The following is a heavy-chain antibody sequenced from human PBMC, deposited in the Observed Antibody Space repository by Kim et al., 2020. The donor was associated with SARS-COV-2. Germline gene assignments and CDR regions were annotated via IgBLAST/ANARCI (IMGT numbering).Heavy chain of an antibody. CDR3: ARTRAVAGTANAFDI. J-gene: IGHJ3*02. Sequence: PSLTSRVTISVDTSKNQFSLKLSSVTAADTAVYYCARTRAVAGTANAFDIWGQGTMVTVSS. D-gene: IGHD6-19*01. V-gene: IGHV4-4*09.